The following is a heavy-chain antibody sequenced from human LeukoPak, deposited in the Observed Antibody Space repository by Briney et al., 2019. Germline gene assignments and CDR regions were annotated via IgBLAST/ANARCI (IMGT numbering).Heavy chain of an antibody. J-gene: IGHJ5*02. CDR1: GGTFSSYT. CDR2: IIPILGIA. Sequence: SVKVSCKASGGTFSSYTISWVRQAPGQGLELMGRIIPILGIANYAQKFQGRVTITADKSTSTAYMELSSLRSEDTAVYYCARESRGGPSATYNWFDPWGQGTLVTVSS. CDR3: ARESRGGPSATYNWFDP. D-gene: IGHD2-2*01. V-gene: IGHV1-69*04.